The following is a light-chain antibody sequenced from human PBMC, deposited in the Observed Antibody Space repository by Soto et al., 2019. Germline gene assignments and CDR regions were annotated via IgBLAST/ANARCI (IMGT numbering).Light chain of an antibody. J-gene: IGKJ2*01. V-gene: IGKV3-11*01. CDR2: ETS. CDR3: QVRSDWPPFKYT. Sequence: EIMMTQSPATLSVSPGERATLSCRATQSVSSSLAWYQQKPGQAPRLLIYETSSRATGVPARFSGSGSGTDFTLTISRLEPEDFAIYFCQVRSDWPPFKYTFGQGTKLEVK. CDR1: QSVSSS.